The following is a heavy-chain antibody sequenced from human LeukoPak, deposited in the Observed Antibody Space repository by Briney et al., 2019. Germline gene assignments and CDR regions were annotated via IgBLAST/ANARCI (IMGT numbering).Heavy chain of an antibody. J-gene: IGHJ5*02. Sequence: GASVKVSCKASGYTFTSYGISWVRQAPGQGLEWMGWISAYNGNTNYAQKLQGRVTMTTDTSTSTAYMELRSLRSGDTAVYYCARDFRDYDSSGYYYENWFDPWGQGTLVTVSS. D-gene: IGHD3-22*01. CDR3: ARDFRDYDSSGYYYENWFDP. CDR2: ISAYNGNT. V-gene: IGHV1-18*01. CDR1: GYTFTSYG.